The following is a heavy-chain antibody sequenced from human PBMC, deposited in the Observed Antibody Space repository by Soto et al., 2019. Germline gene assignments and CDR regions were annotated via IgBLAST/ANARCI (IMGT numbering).Heavy chain of an antibody. Sequence: ASVKVSCKASGYTFTSYYMHWVRQAPGQGLEWMGIINPSGGSTSYAQKFQGRVTMTRDTSTSTVYMELSSLRSEDTAVYYCARGPASDTRWATWFDPWGQGTLVTVSS. J-gene: IGHJ5*02. V-gene: IGHV1-46*01. D-gene: IGHD1-26*01. CDR3: ARGPASDTRWATWFDP. CDR2: INPSGGST. CDR1: GYTFTSYY.